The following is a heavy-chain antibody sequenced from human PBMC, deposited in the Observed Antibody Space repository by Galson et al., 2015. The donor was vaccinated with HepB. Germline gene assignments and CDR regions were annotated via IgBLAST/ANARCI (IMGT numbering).Heavy chain of an antibody. V-gene: IGHV3-49*04. J-gene: IGHJ4*02. CDR1: GFTFGDYA. Sequence: SLRLSCAASGFTFGDYAMSWVRQAPGKGLEWVGFIRSKAYGGTTEYAASVKGRFTISRDDSKSIAYLQMNSLKTEDTAVYYCTREIWYYDSSGHTPGDYWGQGTLVTVSS. D-gene: IGHD3-22*01. CDR2: IRSKAYGGTT. CDR3: TREIWYYDSSGHTPGDY.